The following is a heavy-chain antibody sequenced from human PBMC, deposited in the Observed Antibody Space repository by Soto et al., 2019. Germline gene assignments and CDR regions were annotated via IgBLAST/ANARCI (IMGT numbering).Heavy chain of an antibody. Sequence: SETLSLTCTVSGGSISSYYWSWIRQPPGKGLEWIGYIYYSGSTNYNPSLKSRVTISVDTSKNQFSLKLSSVTAADTAVYYCARSRFLEWFYWFDPWGQGTLVTVSS. CDR3: ARSRFLEWFYWFDP. V-gene: IGHV4-59*08. D-gene: IGHD3-3*01. CDR2: IYYSGST. J-gene: IGHJ5*02. CDR1: GGSISSYY.